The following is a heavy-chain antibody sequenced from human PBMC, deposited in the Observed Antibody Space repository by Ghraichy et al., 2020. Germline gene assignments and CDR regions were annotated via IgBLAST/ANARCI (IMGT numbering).Heavy chain of an antibody. Sequence: SETPSLTCTVSGGSISSSSYYWGWIRQPPGKGLEWIGSIYYSGSTYYNPSLKSRVTISVDTSKNQFSLKLSSVTAADTAVYYCARVVDTAMAPCFDYWGQGTLVTVSS. CDR3: ARVVDTAMAPCFDY. D-gene: IGHD5-18*01. J-gene: IGHJ4*02. CDR2: IYYSGST. V-gene: IGHV4-39*07. CDR1: GGSISSSSYY.